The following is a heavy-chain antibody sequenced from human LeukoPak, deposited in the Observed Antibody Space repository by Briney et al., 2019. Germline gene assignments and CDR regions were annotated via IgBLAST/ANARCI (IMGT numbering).Heavy chain of an antibody. D-gene: IGHD3-10*01. V-gene: IGHV4-39*01. CDR2: IYYSGST. Sequence: SETLSLTCTVSGDSVSSTNYYWDWIRQPPGKGLEWIGSIYYSGSTYYNPSLKSRVTISVDTSKNQFSLKLNSVTAADTAVYYCARRYYYGSGSYYDYWGRGTLVTVSS. CDR1: GDSVSSTNYY. CDR3: ARRYYYGSGSYYDY. J-gene: IGHJ4*02.